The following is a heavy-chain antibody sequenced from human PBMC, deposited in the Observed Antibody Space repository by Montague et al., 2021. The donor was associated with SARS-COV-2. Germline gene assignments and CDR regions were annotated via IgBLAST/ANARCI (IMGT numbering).Heavy chain of an antibody. CDR2: IYYSGIT. CDR3: AIRGDNLDSFDC. V-gene: IGHV4-39*01. Sequence: SETLSLTCTVSGGSISTSSYYWGWIRQPPGKGLDWIGSIYYSGITYYNPSLKSRVTISVDTSKNQFSLKLSSVTAADTAVYYCAIRGDNLDSFDCWGQGTMVIVSS. CDR1: GGSISTSSYY. D-gene: IGHD1-14*01. J-gene: IGHJ3*01.